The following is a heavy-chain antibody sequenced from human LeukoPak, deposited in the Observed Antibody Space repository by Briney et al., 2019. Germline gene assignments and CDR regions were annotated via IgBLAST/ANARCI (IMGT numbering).Heavy chain of an antibody. CDR3: ARWMGTWNAFDI. D-gene: IGHD1-1*01. Sequence: SETLSLTCTVSGDSITNFYWNWIRQPPGKGLEWIGYIYYTGSTTFNPSLKSRVTMSVDTSKNQFSLKLSSVTAADTAVYLCARWMGTWNAFDIWGQGTVVTVSS. CDR1: GDSITNFY. V-gene: IGHV4-59*01. CDR2: IYYTGST. J-gene: IGHJ3*02.